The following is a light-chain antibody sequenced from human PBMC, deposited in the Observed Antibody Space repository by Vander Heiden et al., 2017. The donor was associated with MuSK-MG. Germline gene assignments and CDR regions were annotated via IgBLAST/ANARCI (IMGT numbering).Light chain of an antibody. V-gene: IGLV2-18*02. CDR2: EVS. CDR3: CSYTTSDMLV. J-gene: IGLJ2*01. CDR1: TGDVGHYDR. Sequence: QSALTQPPSVSGSPGQSVTISCTGTTGDVGHYDRVSWYQQAPGTAPKLLIYEVSSRPAGVPDRFSASKSGTTASLTISGHQVEDEADYYCCSYTTSDMLVFGGGTKLTVL.